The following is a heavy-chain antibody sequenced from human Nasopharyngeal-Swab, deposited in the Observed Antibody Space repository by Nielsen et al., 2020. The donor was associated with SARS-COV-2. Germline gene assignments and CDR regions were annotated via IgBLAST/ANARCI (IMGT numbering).Heavy chain of an antibody. CDR3: AKEGATGWFDP. CDR2: INHGGTT. V-gene: IGHV4-34*01. CDR1: SGSFSDYN. Sequence: GSLRLSCAVFSGSFSDYNWNWVRQPPGKGLEWIGEINHGGTTNYNPSLKSRVTVSVDTSKNQFSLRLTSVTAADTAVYYCAKEGATGWFDPCGQGTLVTVSS. J-gene: IGHJ5*02.